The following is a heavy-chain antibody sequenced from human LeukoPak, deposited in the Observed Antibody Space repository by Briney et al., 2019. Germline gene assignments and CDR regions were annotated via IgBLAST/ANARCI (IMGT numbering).Heavy chain of an antibody. CDR1: GFTFDDYA. CDR2: ISWNSGSI. Sequence: GRSLRLSCAASGFTFDDYAMHWVRQAPGKGLEWVSGISWNSGSIGYADSVKGRLTISRDNAKNSLYLQMNSLRAEDTALYYCKKNIRGGGGGGGPFDYWGQGTLVTVSS. V-gene: IGHV3-9*01. CDR3: KKNIRGGGGGGGPFDY. J-gene: IGHJ4*02. D-gene: IGHD3-16*01.